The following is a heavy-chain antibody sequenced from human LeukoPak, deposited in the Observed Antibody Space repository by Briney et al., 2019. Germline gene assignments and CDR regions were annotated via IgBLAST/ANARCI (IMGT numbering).Heavy chain of an antibody. V-gene: IGHV3-30*04. CDR2: ISYDGSNK. D-gene: IGHD5-12*01. CDR3: ARDPSGRRSYYYMDV. Sequence: GGSLRLSCAASGFTFSSYAMHWVRQAPGKGLEWVAVISYDGSNKYYADSVKGRFTISRDNSKNTLYLQMNSLRAEDTAVYYCARDPSGRRSYYYMDVWGKGTTVTVSS. CDR1: GFTFSSYA. J-gene: IGHJ6*03.